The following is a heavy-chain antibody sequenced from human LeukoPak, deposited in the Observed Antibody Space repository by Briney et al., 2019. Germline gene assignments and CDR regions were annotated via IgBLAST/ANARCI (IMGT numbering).Heavy chain of an antibody. CDR3: ARAAPTGEGGNNWFDP. D-gene: IGHD7-27*01. CDR2: ISAYNGNT. J-gene: IGHJ5*02. CDR1: GYTFTSYG. V-gene: IGHV1-18*01. Sequence: ASVKVSCKASGYTFTSYGISWVRQAPGQGLEWMGWISAYNGNTNYAQKLQGRVTMTTDTSTSTAYMELRSLRSDDTAVYYCARAAPTGEGGNNWFDPWGQGTLVTVSS.